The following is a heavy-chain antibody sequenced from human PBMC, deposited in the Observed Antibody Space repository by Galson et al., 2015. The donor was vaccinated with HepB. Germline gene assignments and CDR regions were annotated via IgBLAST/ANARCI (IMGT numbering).Heavy chain of an antibody. Sequence: SLRLSCAGSGFIFRHHAMAWIRQAPGKGLECVSGINGRGSTRSYSDAVKGRFSTSRDNSKDTVFLQMDNLRAEDTAVYYCVKEGSWFGGDWFDPWGQGALVTVS. D-gene: IGHD3-16*01. CDR3: VKEGSWFGGDWFDP. J-gene: IGHJ5*02. CDR2: INGRGSTR. CDR1: GFIFRHHA. V-gene: IGHV3-23*01.